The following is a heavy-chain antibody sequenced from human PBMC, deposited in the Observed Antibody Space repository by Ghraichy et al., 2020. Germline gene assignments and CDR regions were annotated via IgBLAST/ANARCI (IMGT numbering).Heavy chain of an antibody. Sequence: SQTLSLTCSVSGGSISSYYWSWVRQPAGKGLEWIGRIYTSGSTNYNPSLKSRVTMSVDTSKNQFSLKLSSVTAADTAVYYCARGPSTITIFGVAKGAFDIWGQGTMVTVS. CDR2: IYTSGST. J-gene: IGHJ3*02. CDR3: ARGPSTITIFGVAKGAFDI. CDR1: GGSISSYY. V-gene: IGHV4-4*07. D-gene: IGHD3-3*01.